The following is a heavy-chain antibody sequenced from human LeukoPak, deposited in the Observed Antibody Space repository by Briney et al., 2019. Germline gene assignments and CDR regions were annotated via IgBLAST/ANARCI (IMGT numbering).Heavy chain of an antibody. Sequence: PGGSLRLSCAASGFTFSNAWMSWVRQAPGKGLERVGRIKSKTDGGTTDYAAPVKGRFTISRDDSKNTLYLQMNSPKTEDTAVYYCTIRGYSGYDGYWGQGTLVTVSS. D-gene: IGHD5-12*01. CDR3: TIRGYSGYDGY. CDR1: GFTFSNAW. CDR2: IKSKTDGGTT. V-gene: IGHV3-15*01. J-gene: IGHJ4*02.